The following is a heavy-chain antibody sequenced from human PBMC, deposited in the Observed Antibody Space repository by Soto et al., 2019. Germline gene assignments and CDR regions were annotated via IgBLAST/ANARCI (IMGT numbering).Heavy chain of an antibody. J-gene: IGHJ4*02. CDR2: IIPIFGTA. Sequence: QVQLVQSGAEVKKPGSSVKFSCKASGGTFRSYSINWVRQAPGQGLEWMGEIIPIFGTANYAQKFQGRVTITADEATSTAYMELSSLRSEDTAVYYCARDGGRHSGGIDYCGQGTLVTVSS. CDR3: ARDGGRHSGGIDY. CDR1: GGTFRSYS. V-gene: IGHV1-69*01. D-gene: IGHD1-26*01.